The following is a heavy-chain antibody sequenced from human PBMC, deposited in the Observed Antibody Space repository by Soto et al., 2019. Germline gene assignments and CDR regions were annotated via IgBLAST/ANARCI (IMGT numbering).Heavy chain of an antibody. J-gene: IGHJ3*02. CDR1: GFTFSSYG. Sequence: GGSLRLSCAASGFTFSSYGMHWVRQAPGKGLEWVAVISYDGSNKYYADSVKGRFTISRDNSKNTLYLQMNSLRAEDTAVYYCAKGGAGKRATVTTSAFDIWGQGTMVTVSS. V-gene: IGHV3-30*18. CDR3: AKGGAGKRATVTTSAFDI. D-gene: IGHD4-17*01. CDR2: ISYDGSNK.